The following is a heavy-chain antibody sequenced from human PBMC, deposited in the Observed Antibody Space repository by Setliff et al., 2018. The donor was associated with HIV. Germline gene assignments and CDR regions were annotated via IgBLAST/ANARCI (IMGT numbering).Heavy chain of an antibody. Sequence: PSETLSLTCAVYGGPFSGYYWSWIRQPPGKGLEWIGEISYSGSTVYNPSLKSRVTMSVDASKNLVSLNLNSVTAADTAIYYCARGVARQVVIDRWFDPWGQGTPVTVSS. D-gene: IGHD2-21*01. CDR3: ARGVARQVVIDRWFDP. CDR2: ISYSGST. CDR1: GGPFSGYY. V-gene: IGHV4-34*01. J-gene: IGHJ5*02.